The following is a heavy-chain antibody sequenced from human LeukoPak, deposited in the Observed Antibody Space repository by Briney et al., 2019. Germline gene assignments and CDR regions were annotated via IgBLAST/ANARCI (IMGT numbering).Heavy chain of an antibody. Sequence: GGSLRHSCAVSGFTFSSYWMSWVRQAPGKGLEWVASIKEEGSEKHYVDSVKGRFTISRDNAKNSLYLQMNSLRAEDTAVYYCARGHYQLSWGQGILVTVSS. D-gene: IGHD2-2*01. V-gene: IGHV3-7*01. CDR3: ARGHYQLS. J-gene: IGHJ5*02. CDR1: GFTFSSYW. CDR2: IKEEGSEK.